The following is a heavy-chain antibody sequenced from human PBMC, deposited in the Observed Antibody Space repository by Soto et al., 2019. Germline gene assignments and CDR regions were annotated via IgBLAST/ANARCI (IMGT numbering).Heavy chain of an antibody. V-gene: IGHV3-13*01. J-gene: IGHJ4*02. CDR3: ARGGIPTNPLYRVRELDY. D-gene: IGHD2-21*01. Sequence: GGSLRLSCAASGFTFSSYDMHWVRQATGKGLEWVSAIGTAGDTYYPGSVKGRFTISRENAKNSLYLQMNSLRAEDTAVYYCARGGIPTNPLYRVRELDYWGQGTLVTVSS. CDR1: GFTFSSYD. CDR2: IGTAGDT.